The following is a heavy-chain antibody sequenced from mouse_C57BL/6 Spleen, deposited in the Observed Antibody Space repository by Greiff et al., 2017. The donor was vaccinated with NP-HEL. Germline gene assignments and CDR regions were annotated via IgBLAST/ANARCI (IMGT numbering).Heavy chain of an antibody. CDR1: GFTFSDYY. CDR3: ARLSTGTANWYFDV. J-gene: IGHJ1*03. D-gene: IGHD4-1*01. V-gene: IGHV5-12*01. CDR2: ISNGGGST. Sequence: EVKLMESGGGLVQPGGSLKLSCAASGFTFSDYYMYWVRQTPEKRLEWVAYISNGGGSTYYPDTVKGRFTISRDNAKNTLYLQMSRLKSEDTAMYYCARLSTGTANWYFDVWGTGTTVTVSS.